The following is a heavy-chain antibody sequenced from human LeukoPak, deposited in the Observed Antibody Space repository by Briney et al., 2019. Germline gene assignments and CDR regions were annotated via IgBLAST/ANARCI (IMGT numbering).Heavy chain of an antibody. CDR1: GFTFSSYE. CDR2: ISSSGSTI. J-gene: IGHJ4*02. V-gene: IGHV3-48*03. CDR3: ARTTRRDGYNYDY. D-gene: IGHD5-24*01. Sequence: GGSLRLSCAASGFTFSSYEMNWVRQAPGKGLEWVSYISSSGSTIYYADSVKGRFTISRDNAKNSLYLQMNSLRAEDTAVYYCARTTRRDGYNYDYWGQGTLVTVSS.